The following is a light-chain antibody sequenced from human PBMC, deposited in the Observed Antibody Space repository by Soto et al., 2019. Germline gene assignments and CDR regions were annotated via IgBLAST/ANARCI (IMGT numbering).Light chain of an antibody. Sequence: ETVLTQSTGTLSLSPGERATLSCRASQTIRSNYLAWYRQTPGQAPRLLIYVASNRATGIADRFSGSGSGTDFTHIISILEPEDFPLYYCQQYGSSPWTFGQGTKVEIK. CDR3: QQYGSSPWT. J-gene: IGKJ1*01. V-gene: IGKV3-20*01. CDR1: QTIRSNY. CDR2: VAS.